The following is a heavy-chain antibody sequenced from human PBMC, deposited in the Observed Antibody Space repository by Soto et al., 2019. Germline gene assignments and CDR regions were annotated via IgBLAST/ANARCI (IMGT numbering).Heavy chain of an antibody. Sequence: GESLKISCRGTGYSFTRYRLGWVRQMTGQGLEWMGIIYPGDYDTRYSPSLQGQVTNAADKSISTAYLQSSSLKASDTAMYYCARREGYWSRTSCYPHDALDIWGQGTMVTVSS. CDR3: ARREGYWSRTSCYPHDALDI. V-gene: IGHV5-51*01. J-gene: IGHJ3*02. D-gene: IGHD2-2*01. CDR1: GYSFTRYR. CDR2: IYPGDYDT.